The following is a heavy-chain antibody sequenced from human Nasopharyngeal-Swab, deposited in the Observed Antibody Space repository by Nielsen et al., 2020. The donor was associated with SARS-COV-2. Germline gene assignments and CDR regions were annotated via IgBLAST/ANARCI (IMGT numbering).Heavy chain of an antibody. CDR1: GYTFTRHA. J-gene: IGHJ5*02. Sequence: ASVQVSCKASGYTFTRHAIHWVRQAPGQGLEWMGWINTNNGETKYSQKFQDRVTITRDTSATIVYMELSSLRSRDTAVYYCAKAGASIPGNWFDRWGQGTLVSVSS. D-gene: IGHD2-21*01. V-gene: IGHV1-3*04. CDR2: INTNNGET. CDR3: AKAGASIPGNWFDR.